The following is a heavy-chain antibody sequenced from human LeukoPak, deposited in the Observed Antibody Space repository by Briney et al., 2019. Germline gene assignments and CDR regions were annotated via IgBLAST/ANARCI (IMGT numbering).Heavy chain of an antibody. D-gene: IGHD6-6*01. CDR3: VSNSSSSPWFDP. Sequence: SDTLSLTCTVSGGSITSYTHYWGWIRQPPEKGLEWFAAVYYTGGTYYNPSLKSRVTISIDTSRNHFSLKLTSVIAADTAMYYCVSNSSSSPWFDPWGQGTLVTVSS. CDR1: GGSITSYTHY. CDR2: VYYTGGT. J-gene: IGHJ5*02. V-gene: IGHV4-39*02.